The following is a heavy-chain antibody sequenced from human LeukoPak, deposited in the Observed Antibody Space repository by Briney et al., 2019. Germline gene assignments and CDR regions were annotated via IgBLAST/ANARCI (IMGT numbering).Heavy chain of an antibody. CDR3: ARGPLRSSPNWFDP. CDR2: INPNSGGT. J-gene: IGHJ5*02. Sequence: ASVKVSCKASGYTFTGYYMHWVRQAPGQGLEWMGWINPNSGGTNYAQKFQGRVTMTRDTSISTGYMDLSRLASDDTAVYYCARGPLRSSPNWFDPWGQGTLVTVSS. D-gene: IGHD6-6*01. CDR1: GYTFTGYY. V-gene: IGHV1-2*02.